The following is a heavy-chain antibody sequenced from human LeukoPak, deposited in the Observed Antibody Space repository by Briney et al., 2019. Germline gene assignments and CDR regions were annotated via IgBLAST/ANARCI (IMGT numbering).Heavy chain of an antibody. CDR3: ARDLEDCSGGSCYSWFDP. J-gene: IGHJ5*02. V-gene: IGHV3-30-3*01. CDR1: GFTVSSYA. D-gene: IGHD2-15*01. Sequence: PGGSLRLSCAASGFTVSSYAMHWVRQAPGKGLEWVAVISYDGSNKYYADSVKGRFTISRDNSKNTLYLQMNSLRAEDTAVYYCARDLEDCSGGSCYSWFDPWGQGTLVTVSS. CDR2: ISYDGSNK.